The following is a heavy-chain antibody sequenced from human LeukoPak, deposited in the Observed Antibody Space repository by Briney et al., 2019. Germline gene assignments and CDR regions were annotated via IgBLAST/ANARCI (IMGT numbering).Heavy chain of an antibody. CDR1: GGSISSGGYY. CDR3: ARVSMGGTYYDFDP. D-gene: IGHD1-26*01. Sequence: PSQTLSLTCTVSGGSISSGGYYWSWIRQHPGKGLEWIGYIYYSGSTYYNPSLKSRVTISVDTSKNQFSLKLSSVTAADTAVYYCARVSMGGTYYDFDPWGQGTLVTVSS. V-gene: IGHV4-31*03. CDR2: IYYSGST. J-gene: IGHJ5*02.